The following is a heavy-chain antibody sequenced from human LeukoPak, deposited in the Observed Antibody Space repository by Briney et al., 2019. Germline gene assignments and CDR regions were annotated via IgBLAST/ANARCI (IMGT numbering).Heavy chain of an antibody. Sequence: SETLSLTCTVSGGSISSYYWSWIRQPPGKGLEWIGYIYYSGSTNYNPSLKSRVTISVDTSKNQFSLKLSSVTAADTAVYYCAREVTYSSSWYHYYYYMDVWGKGTTVTISS. CDR3: AREVTYSSSWYHYYYYMDV. J-gene: IGHJ6*03. D-gene: IGHD6-13*01. V-gene: IGHV4-59*12. CDR2: IYYSGST. CDR1: GGSISSYY.